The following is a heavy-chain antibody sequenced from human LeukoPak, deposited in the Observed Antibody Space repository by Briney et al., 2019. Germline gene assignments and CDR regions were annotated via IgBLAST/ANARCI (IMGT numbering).Heavy chain of an antibody. V-gene: IGHV3-23*01. J-gene: IGHJ3*02. D-gene: IGHD3-9*01. Sequence: GGSLRLSCAASGFTFSNYWMTWVRQAPGKGLEWVSAISGSGGSTYYADSVKGRFTISRDNSKNTLYLQMNSLRAEDTAVYYCAKDLYYDILTGYYRGNDAFDIWGQGTMVTVSS. CDR3: AKDLYYDILTGYYRGNDAFDI. CDR1: GFTFSNYW. CDR2: ISGSGGST.